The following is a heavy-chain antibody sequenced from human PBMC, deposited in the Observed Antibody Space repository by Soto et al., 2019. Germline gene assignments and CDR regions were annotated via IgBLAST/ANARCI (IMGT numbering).Heavy chain of an antibody. Sequence: QVQLVQSGAEVKKPGSSVKVSCKASGGTFSSYTISWVRQAPGQGLEWMGRIIPILGIANYAQKFQGRVTITADKSTSTAYMELSSLRSEDTAVYYGSRDRGEYPTVENKEKEQDYWGQGTLVTVSS. J-gene: IGHJ4*02. CDR2: IIPILGIA. V-gene: IGHV1-69*08. D-gene: IGHD3-10*01. CDR1: GGTFSSYT. CDR3: SRDRGEYPTVENKEKEQDY.